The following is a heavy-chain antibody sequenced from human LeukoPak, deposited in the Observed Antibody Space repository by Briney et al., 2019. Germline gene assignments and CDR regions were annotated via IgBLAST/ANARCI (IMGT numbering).Heavy chain of an antibody. V-gene: IGHV4-38-2*02. J-gene: IGHJ4*02. D-gene: IGHD3-3*01. CDR3: ASSKSQRPRLFGVAPRGPYYFDY. Sequence: SETLSLTCTVSGYSISSGYYWGWIRQPPGKGLEWIGSIYHSGSTYYNPSLKSRVTISVDTSKNQFSLKLSSVTAADTAAYYCASSKSQRPRLFGVAPRGPYYFDYWGQGTLVTVSS. CDR1: GYSISSGYY. CDR2: IYHSGST.